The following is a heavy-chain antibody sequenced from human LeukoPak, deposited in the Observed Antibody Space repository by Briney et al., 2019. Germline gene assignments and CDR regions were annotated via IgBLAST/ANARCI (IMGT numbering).Heavy chain of an antibody. CDR2: ISGSGGST. Sequence: GGSLRLSCAASGFTFSSYAMSWVRQAPGKGLEWVSAISGSGGSTYYADFVKGRFTISRDNSKNTLYLQMNSLRAEDTAVYYCAKDGDGSGSYYTEYYFDYWGQGTLVTVSS. D-gene: IGHD3-10*01. J-gene: IGHJ4*02. CDR1: GFTFSSYA. CDR3: AKDGDGSGSYYTEYYFDY. V-gene: IGHV3-23*01.